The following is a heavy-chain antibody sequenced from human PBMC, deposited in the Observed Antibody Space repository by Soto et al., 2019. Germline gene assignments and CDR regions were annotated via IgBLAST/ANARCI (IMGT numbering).Heavy chain of an antibody. D-gene: IGHD5-18*01. V-gene: IGHV3-33*01. J-gene: IGHJ6*02. CDR3: ARDLGGGYSYYKTGYYYYGMDV. Sequence: GGSLRLSCAASGFTFSSYGMHWVRQAPGKGLEWVAVIWYDGSNKYYADSVKGRFTISRDNSKNTLYLQMNSLRAEDTAVYYCARDLGGGYSYYKTGYYYYGMDVWGQGTTVTVSS. CDR2: IWYDGSNK. CDR1: GFTFSSYG.